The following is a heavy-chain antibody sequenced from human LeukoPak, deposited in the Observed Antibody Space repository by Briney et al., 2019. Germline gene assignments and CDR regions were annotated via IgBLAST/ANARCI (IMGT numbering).Heavy chain of an antibody. CDR2: IYYTGST. Sequence: SETLSLTCTVSGGSISSYYWSWIRQPPGKGLEWIGYIYYTGSTDYSPSLKSRVAISVDTSKNQFSLKLSSVTAADTAVYYCARGSKVAPGMFDYWGQGTLVTVSS. CDR1: GGSISSYY. CDR3: ARGSKVAPGMFDY. V-gene: IGHV4-59*01. J-gene: IGHJ4*02. D-gene: IGHD2-2*01.